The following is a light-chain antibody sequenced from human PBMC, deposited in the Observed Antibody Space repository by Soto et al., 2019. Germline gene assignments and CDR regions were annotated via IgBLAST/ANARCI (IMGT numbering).Light chain of an antibody. V-gene: IGKV3-20*01. CDR2: GAS. J-gene: IGKJ1*01. CDR3: QQYGSSGT. Sequence: EIVLTRSPGTLSLSPGERATLSCRASQSVPSKYLAWYQQKPGQAPRLLIYGASSRATGIPDRFSGSGSGTDFTLTISRLEPEDFAVYYCQQYGSSGTFGQGTKVDNK. CDR1: QSVPSKY.